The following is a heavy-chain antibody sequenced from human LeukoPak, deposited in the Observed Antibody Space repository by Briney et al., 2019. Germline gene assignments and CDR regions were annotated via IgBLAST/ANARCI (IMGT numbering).Heavy chain of an antibody. Sequence: GGSLRLSCAASGFSFSTYAMTWVRQAPGKGLEWVSGISDSGGNKYYADSVKGRFTISRDNAKNTLYLRMNSLRAEDTAMYYCARVRGESPRWFDPWGQGTLVTVSS. D-gene: IGHD3-10*01. CDR2: ISDSGGNK. J-gene: IGHJ5*02. V-gene: IGHV3-23*01. CDR3: ARVRGESPRWFDP. CDR1: GFSFSTYA.